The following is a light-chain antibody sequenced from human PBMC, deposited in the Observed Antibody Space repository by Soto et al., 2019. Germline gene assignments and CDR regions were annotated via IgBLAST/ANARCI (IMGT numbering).Light chain of an antibody. CDR1: QTVRNNY. J-gene: IGKJ4*01. CDR2: DAS. CDR3: QQFSSYTLT. V-gene: IGKV3-20*01. Sequence: ELLWTQSPGTLSVSAGEIATLSCRDSQTVRNNYLAWYQQKPGQAPRLRIYDASSRVTGIPDRFSGGRSWTDGTLTTSSLQPEDVAVYDCQQFSSYTLTFGGGTKVDIK.